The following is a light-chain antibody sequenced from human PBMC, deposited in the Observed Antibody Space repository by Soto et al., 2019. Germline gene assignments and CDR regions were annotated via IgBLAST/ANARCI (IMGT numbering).Light chain of an antibody. J-gene: IGLJ2*01. CDR3: GVWDSSLSAVL. CDR1: SSNIGNDD. V-gene: IGLV1-51*01. CDR2: DDN. Sequence: QSVLTQPPSVSAAPGQKGTISCSGSSSNIGNDDVSWYQQLPGTVPKLLIYDDNKRPSGIPDRFSGSKSGTSATLGITGRQTGDEAYYYCGVWDSSLSAVLFGGGTKLTVL.